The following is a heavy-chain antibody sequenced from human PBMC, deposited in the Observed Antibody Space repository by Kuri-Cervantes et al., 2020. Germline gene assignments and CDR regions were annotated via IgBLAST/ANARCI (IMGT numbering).Heavy chain of an antibody. Sequence: SETLSLTCAVYGGSFSGYYWSWIRQPPGKGLEWIGEINHSGSTNYNPSLKSRVTISADTSKNQFSLKVNSVTAADTAVYYCATLSAAAAAYWGQGILVTVSS. CDR1: GGSFSGYY. CDR2: INHSGST. J-gene: IGHJ4*02. CDR3: ATLSAAAAAY. V-gene: IGHV4-34*01. D-gene: IGHD6-13*01.